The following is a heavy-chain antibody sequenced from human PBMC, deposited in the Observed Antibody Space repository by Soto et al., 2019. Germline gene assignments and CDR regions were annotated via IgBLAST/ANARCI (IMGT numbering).Heavy chain of an antibody. CDR1: GGSISSSNW. CDR3: ASLKVESRGLGYYYYYGMDV. CDR2: IYHSGST. D-gene: IGHD3-3*01. J-gene: IGHJ6*02. V-gene: IGHV4-4*02. Sequence: PSETLSLTCAVSGGSISSSNWWSWVRQPPGKGLEWIGEIYHSGSTNYNPSLKSRVTISVDKSKNQFSLKLSSVTAADTAVYYCASLKVESRGLGYYYYYGMDVWGQGTTVTVSS.